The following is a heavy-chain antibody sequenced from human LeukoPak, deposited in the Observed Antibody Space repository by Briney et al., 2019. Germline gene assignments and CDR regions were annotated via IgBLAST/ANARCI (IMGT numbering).Heavy chain of an antibody. CDR1: GGSISSGSYY. CDR2: LYYSGST. V-gene: IGHV4-39*07. D-gene: IGHD2-15*01. CDR3: AREIYCSGGSCFNWFDP. J-gene: IGHJ5*02. Sequence: PSQTLSLTCTVSGGSISSGSYYWSWIRQPAGKGLEWIGSLYYSGSTYYNPSLKSRVTISVDTSKNQFSLKLSSVTAADTAVYYCAREIYCSGGSCFNWFDPWGQGTLVTVSS.